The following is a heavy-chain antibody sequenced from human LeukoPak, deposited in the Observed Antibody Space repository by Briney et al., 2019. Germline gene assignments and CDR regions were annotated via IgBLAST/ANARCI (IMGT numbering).Heavy chain of an antibody. Sequence: SETLSLTCTVSGGSISSSIYYWGWIRQPPGKGLECIGNIYYGGSTYYNPSLKSRVTISVDTSKNQFSLKLSSVTAADTAVYYCARRGYGDYDVFDICGQGTMVTVSS. D-gene: IGHD4-17*01. CDR3: ARRGYGDYDVFDI. CDR2: IYYGGST. CDR1: GGSISSSIYY. V-gene: IGHV4-39*01. J-gene: IGHJ3*02.